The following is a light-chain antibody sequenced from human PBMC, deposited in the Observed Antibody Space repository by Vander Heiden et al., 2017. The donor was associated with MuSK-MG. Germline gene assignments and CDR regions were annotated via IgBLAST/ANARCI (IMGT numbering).Light chain of an antibody. CDR1: QSVSSNS. V-gene: IGKV3-20*01. CDR3: QQDGDSGLT. J-gene: IGKJ4*01. CDR2: DAS. Sequence: ENVLTQSPGTRSLSPGERATLSCRGSQSVSSNSLAWYQQKPGQAPRLLIYDASKRATVIPDRFSHTGSGTDFTLRMRILTPAHLTVYHSQQDGDSGLTFGGGTKVEIK.